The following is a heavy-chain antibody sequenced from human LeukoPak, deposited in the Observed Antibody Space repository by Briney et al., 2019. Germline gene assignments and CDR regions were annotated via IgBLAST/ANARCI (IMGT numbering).Heavy chain of an antibody. CDR3: AKGRAGIDY. CDR2: ISYDGSNK. D-gene: IGHD6-19*01. V-gene: IGHV3-30-3*01. J-gene: IGHJ4*02. CDR1: GFTFSSYA. Sequence: GGSLRLSCAASGFTFSSYAMHWVRQAPGKGLEWVAVISYDGSNKYYADSVKGRFTISRDNSKNTLYVQMNSLRAEDTAVYYCAKGRAGIDYWGQGTLVIVSS.